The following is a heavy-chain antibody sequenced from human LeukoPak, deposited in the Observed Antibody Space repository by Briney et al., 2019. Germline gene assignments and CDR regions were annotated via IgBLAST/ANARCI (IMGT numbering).Heavy chain of an antibody. J-gene: IGHJ3*02. Sequence: GGSLRLSCAASGFTFSSYSMNWVRQAPGKGLEWVSSISSSSSYIYYADSVKGRFTISRDNSKNTLYLQMNSLRAEDTAVYYCAKGGGRRQLDAFDIWGQGTVVTVSS. V-gene: IGHV3-21*01. CDR2: ISSSSSYI. CDR1: GFTFSSYS. D-gene: IGHD6-13*01. CDR3: AKGGGRRQLDAFDI.